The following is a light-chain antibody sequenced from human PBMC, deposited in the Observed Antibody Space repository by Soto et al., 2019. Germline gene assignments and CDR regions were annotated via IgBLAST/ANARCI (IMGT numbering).Light chain of an antibody. CDR3: SSYTSSSTLGV. CDR1: NSDVGGYNY. J-gene: IGLJ1*01. Sequence: QSVLNQPAPVSGSPGQSITIPCTGNNSDVGGYNYVSWYQQHPGKAPKLMIYDVSNRPSGVSNRFSGSKSGNTASLTISGLQAEDEADYYCSSYTSSSTLGVFGTGTKVTVL. CDR2: DVS. V-gene: IGLV2-14*01.